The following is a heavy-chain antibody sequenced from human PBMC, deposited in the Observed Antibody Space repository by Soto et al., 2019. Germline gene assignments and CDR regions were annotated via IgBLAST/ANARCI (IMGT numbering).Heavy chain of an antibody. V-gene: IGHV1-18*04. CDR2: ISAYNGNT. Sequence: QVQLVQSGAEVKKPGASVKVSCKASGYTFTSYGIRWVRQAPGQGREWMGWISAYNGNTNHAQKLQGRVTMTTYTSTSTAYMELRSLRSYDTAVYYCARHRVPDYEGNSRGGLYYSDGMDVWGQGTTVTVSS. CDR1: GYTFTSYG. D-gene: IGHD4-17*01. J-gene: IGHJ6*02. CDR3: ARHRVPDYEGNSRGGLYYSDGMDV.